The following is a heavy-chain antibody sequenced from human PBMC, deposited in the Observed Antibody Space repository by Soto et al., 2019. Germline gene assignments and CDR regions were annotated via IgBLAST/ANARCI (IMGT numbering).Heavy chain of an antibody. CDR1: GGSFSGYD. J-gene: IGHJ6*02. V-gene: IGHV4-34*01. Sequence: SETLSLTCAVYGGSFSGYDWSWIRQPPGKGLEWIGEINHSGSTNYNPSLKSRVTISVDTSKNQFSLKLSSVTAADTAVYYCARGGSAYYYGSGSYYNKRLYGMDVWGQGTTVTVS. D-gene: IGHD3-10*01. CDR2: INHSGST. CDR3: ARGGSAYYYGSGSYYNKRLYGMDV.